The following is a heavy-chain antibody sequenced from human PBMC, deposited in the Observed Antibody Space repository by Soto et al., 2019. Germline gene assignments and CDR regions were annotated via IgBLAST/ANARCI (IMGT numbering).Heavy chain of an antibody. CDR2: ISVDNGHA. J-gene: IGHJ4*02. Sequence: ASVKVSCKASGYTFTTSGISWLRQAPGQGLEWMGWISVDNGHAKYAQRLQGRVTMTTDTATSTVYMEMRGLKSDGTGVYYCARSEIYSGKEAMAIRFGFCGQGTLVTVSS. D-gene: IGHD5-12*01. CDR3: ARSEIYSGKEAMAIRFGF. V-gene: IGHV1-18*01. CDR1: GYTFTTSG.